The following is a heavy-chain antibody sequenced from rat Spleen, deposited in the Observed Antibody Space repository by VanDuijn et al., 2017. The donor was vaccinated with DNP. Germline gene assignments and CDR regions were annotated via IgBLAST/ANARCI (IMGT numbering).Heavy chain of an antibody. V-gene: IGHV3-1*01. CDR2: ST. CDR3: ARCLHYYSSYAMDA. D-gene: IGHD1-2*01. J-gene: IGHJ4*01. Sequence: STNYNPSLKSRISMTRETSKNPFFLQLNSVTTEDTATYYCARCLHYYSSYAMDAWGQGTSVTVSS.